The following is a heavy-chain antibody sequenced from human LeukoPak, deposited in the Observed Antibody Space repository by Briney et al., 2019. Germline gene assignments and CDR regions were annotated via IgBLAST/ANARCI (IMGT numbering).Heavy chain of an antibody. Sequence: GGSLRLSCAASGFTFSRFRMSWVRQPPGKGLEWVANINQDGSEIYYVDSVKGRFTFSTDNAKNSPYLQMTSLRAEDTAVYYCASSWGSAIDFWGQGTLVTVSS. CDR2: INQDGSEI. CDR1: GFTFSRFR. D-gene: IGHD3-16*01. CDR3: ASSWGSAIDF. J-gene: IGHJ4*02. V-gene: IGHV3-7*01.